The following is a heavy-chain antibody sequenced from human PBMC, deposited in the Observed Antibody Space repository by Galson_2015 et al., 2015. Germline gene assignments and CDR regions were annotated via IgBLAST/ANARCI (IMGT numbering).Heavy chain of an antibody. CDR3: ASPVGATEEGAFDI. J-gene: IGHJ3*02. CDR1: GFTVSSNY. Sequence: SLRLSCAASGFTVSSNYMSWARQAPGKGLEWVSVIYSGGSTYYADSVKGRFTISRDNSENTLYLQMNSLRAEDTAVYYCASPVGATEEGAFDIWGQGTMVTVSS. CDR2: IYSGGST. D-gene: IGHD1-26*01. V-gene: IGHV3-66*02.